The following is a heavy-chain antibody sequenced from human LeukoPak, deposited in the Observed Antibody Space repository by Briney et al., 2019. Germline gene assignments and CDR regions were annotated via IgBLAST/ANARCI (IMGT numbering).Heavy chain of an antibody. D-gene: IGHD1-26*01. V-gene: IGHV3-74*01. CDR3: AREWDLRGAYSMDV. J-gene: IGHJ6*03. CDR1: GFAFSIYW. Sequence: GGSLRLSCAASGFAFSIYWMHWVRQDARKGPVWVSRISSDGSNTIYADSVKGRFTISRDNVNNTLYLQMNSLRGDDTAIYYCAREWDLRGAYSMDVWGKGTTVIVSS. CDR2: ISSDGSNT.